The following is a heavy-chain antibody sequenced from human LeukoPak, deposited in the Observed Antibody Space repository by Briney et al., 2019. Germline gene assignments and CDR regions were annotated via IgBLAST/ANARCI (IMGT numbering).Heavy chain of an antibody. D-gene: IGHD3-22*01. CDR3: ARGPEWYYYDSSGSDY. CDR2: ISYDGSNK. J-gene: IGHJ4*02. CDR1: GFTFSSYA. V-gene: IGHV3-30*01. Sequence: GRSLRLSCAAPGFTFSSYAMHWVRQAPGKGLEWVAVISYDGSNKYYADSVKGRFTISRDNSKNTLYLQMNSLRAEDTAVYYCARGPEWYYYDSSGSDYWGQGTLVTVSS.